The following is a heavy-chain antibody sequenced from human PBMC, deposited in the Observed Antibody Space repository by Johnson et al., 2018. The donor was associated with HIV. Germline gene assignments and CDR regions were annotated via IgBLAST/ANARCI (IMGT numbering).Heavy chain of an antibody. Sequence: VQLVESGGGLVQPGGSMRLSCAASGFTVSSNYMSWVRQAPGKGLAWVSGINWNGGSTGYADSVKGRFTISRENAKNSLYLQMNSLRAEDTALYYCAGGTLTGTTGGFDIWGQGTMVTVSA. J-gene: IGHJ3*02. V-gene: IGHV3-20*04. CDR1: GFTVSSNY. CDR3: AGGTLTGTTGGFDI. CDR2: INWNGGST. D-gene: IGHD1-20*01.